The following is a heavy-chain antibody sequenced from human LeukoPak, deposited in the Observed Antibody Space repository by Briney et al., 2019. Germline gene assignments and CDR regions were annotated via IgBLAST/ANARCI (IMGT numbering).Heavy chain of an antibody. Sequence: GGSLRLSCAASGFTFSSYAMSWVRQAPGKGLEWVSAISGSGGSTYYADSVKGRFTISRGNSKNTLYLQMNSLRAEDTAVYYCAKGVSPYTSYFDYWGQGTLVTVSS. CDR2: ISGSGGST. D-gene: IGHD6-13*01. CDR1: GFTFSSYA. V-gene: IGHV3-23*01. CDR3: AKGVSPYTSYFDY. J-gene: IGHJ4*02.